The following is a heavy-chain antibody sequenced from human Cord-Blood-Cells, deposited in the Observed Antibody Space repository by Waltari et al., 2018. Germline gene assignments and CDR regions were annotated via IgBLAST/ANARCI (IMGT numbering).Heavy chain of an antibody. D-gene: IGHD2-2*01. V-gene: IGHV1-3*01. Sequence: QVHLVQSGAEVKKPGPYVTVSCKASVYTFPSYSIHWVVQAPGKQLEWMGWINAGNGNTKYSQKFQGRVTITRDTSASTAYIELSSLRSEDTAVYYCARAAPRYCSSTSCFYYYYGMDVWGQGTTVTVSS. CDR2: INAGNGNT. CDR1: VYTFPSYS. CDR3: ARAAPRYCSSTSCFYYYYGMDV. J-gene: IGHJ6*02.